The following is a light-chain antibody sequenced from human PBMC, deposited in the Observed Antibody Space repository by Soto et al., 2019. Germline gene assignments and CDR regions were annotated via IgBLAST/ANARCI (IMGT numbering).Light chain of an antibody. CDR3: HQYYSFPLP. J-gene: IGKJ5*01. Sequence: DIQMTQSPSSLSASVGDRVTITCRASQSISSYLNWYQQKPGKAPKLLIYAASTLQSGVPSRFSGSGSGTDFTLTISCLQSEDFATYYCHQYYSFPLPFGQGTRLEIK. V-gene: IGKV1-39*01. CDR2: AAS. CDR1: QSISSY.